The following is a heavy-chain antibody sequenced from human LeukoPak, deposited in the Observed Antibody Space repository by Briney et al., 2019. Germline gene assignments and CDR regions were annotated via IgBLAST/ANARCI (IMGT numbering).Heavy chain of an antibody. Sequence: ASVKVSCKASGYTFTGYYMHWVRQAPGQGLEWMGRINPNSGGTNYAQKFQGRVTMTRDTSISTACMELSRLRSDDTAVYYCARGIHYYYDSSANDYWGQGTLVTVSS. J-gene: IGHJ4*02. CDR3: ARGIHYYYDSSANDY. CDR2: INPNSGGT. CDR1: GYTFTGYY. D-gene: IGHD3-22*01. V-gene: IGHV1-2*06.